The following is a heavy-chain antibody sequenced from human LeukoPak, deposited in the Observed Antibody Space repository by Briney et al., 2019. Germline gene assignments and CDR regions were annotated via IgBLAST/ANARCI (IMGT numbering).Heavy chain of an antibody. Sequence: GGSLRLSCAASGFTFSSYGMNWVRQAPGKGLEWVANIKQDGSEKYYVDSVKGRFTISRDNAKNSLYLQLNSLRAEDTAVYYCAREGGDGYNAHFDYWGQGTLVTVSS. CDR3: AREGGDGYNAHFDY. J-gene: IGHJ4*02. D-gene: IGHD5-24*01. CDR2: IKQDGSEK. CDR1: GFTFSSYG. V-gene: IGHV3-7*01.